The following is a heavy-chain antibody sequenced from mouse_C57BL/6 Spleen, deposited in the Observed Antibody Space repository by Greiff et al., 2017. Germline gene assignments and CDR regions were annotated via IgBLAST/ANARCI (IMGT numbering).Heavy chain of an antibody. CDR2: IYPGNSDN. CDR3: TRKGVYLTFDY. J-gene: IGHJ2*01. V-gene: IGHV1-5*01. CDR1: GYTFTSYW. Sequence: VQLKQSGPVLARPGASVKMSCKASGYTFTSYWMTWVNQRPGQGLEWIGAIYPGNSDNNYNQKLKGKAKLTSVKSSSTSYMELSSLTNKDSAVYYWTRKGVYLTFDYWGQGTTLTVSS. D-gene: IGHD2-1*01.